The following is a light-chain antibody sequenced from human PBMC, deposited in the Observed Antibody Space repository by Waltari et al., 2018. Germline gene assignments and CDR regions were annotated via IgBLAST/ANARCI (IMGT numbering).Light chain of an antibody. CDR1: QGISSW. CDR3: QQTNSFLGIT. Sequence: DLQMTQPPSSVSASVGDRVTSICRASQGISSWLAWYQQKPGKARKILIYAASSLQSGVPSRFSGSASGTDFTLTISSLQPEDFATYYCQQTNSFLGITFGGGTKVEIK. CDR2: AAS. J-gene: IGKJ4*01. V-gene: IGKV1D-12*01.